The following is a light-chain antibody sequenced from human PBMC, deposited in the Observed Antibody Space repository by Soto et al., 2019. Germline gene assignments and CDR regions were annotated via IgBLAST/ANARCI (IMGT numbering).Light chain of an antibody. CDR3: GTWDNSLSAYV. J-gene: IGLJ7*01. Sequence: QSVLTQPPSVSAAPGQKVTISCSGSGSNIGRNFVSWYQHLPGTAPKLLIYDNSQRPSGIPDRFSGSKSGPSATLGITGLQTGDEADYYCGTWDNSLSAYVFGVGTQLTVL. V-gene: IGLV1-51*01. CDR2: DNS. CDR1: GSNIGRNF.